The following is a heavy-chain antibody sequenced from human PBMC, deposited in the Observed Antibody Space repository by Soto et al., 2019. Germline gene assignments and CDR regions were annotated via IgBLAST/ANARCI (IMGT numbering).Heavy chain of an antibody. J-gene: IGHJ5*02. D-gene: IGHD3-10*01. CDR1: GGSISSYY. Sequence: QVQLQESGPGLVKPSETLSLTCSVSGGSISSYYWSWVRQPPGKGLEWIGFVHRTGSTKYNPSLESRVTLSVDPSRNQLARRLGSVSAADTAVYYCAGEGAGSGRNNWFDPGGQGILVTVSP. V-gene: IGHV4-59*01. CDR3: AGEGAGSGRNNWFDP. CDR2: VHRTGST.